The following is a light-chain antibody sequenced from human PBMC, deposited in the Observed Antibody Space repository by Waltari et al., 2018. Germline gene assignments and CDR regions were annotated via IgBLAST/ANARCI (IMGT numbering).Light chain of an antibody. J-gene: IGKJ1*01. CDR3: QQHALSPWT. CDR2: TTS. CDR1: QTIKNW. V-gene: IGKV1-33*01. Sequence: DIQMTQSPSSLSASVGDRVTITCRASQTIKNWLAWYQQKPGKAPKLLIYTTSNLETGVPSRFSGSGSGTDITLTITSLQPEDIGTYFCQQHALSPWTVGQGTSV.